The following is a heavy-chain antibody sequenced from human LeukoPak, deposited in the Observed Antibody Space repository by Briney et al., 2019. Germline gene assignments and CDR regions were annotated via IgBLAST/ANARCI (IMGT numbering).Heavy chain of an antibody. J-gene: IGHJ4*02. CDR3: AKDPPIVGATGWFDY. D-gene: IGHD1-26*01. Sequence: GGSLRLSCAASGFTFSSHGMHWVRQAPGKGLEWVAVISRDGSNKYYADSVKGRFTISRDNSKNTLYLQTNSLRAEDTAVYYCAKDPPIVGATGWFDYWGQGTLVTVSS. CDR2: ISRDGSNK. V-gene: IGHV3-30*18. CDR1: GFTFSSHG.